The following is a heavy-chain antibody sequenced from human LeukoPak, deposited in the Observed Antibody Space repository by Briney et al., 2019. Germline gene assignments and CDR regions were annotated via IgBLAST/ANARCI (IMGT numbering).Heavy chain of an antibody. Sequence: SETLSLTCTVPGGSTSSMSFYWAWIRQSPGRGLEWIGRIYYSGTTYYNPSLESRVTLSLDTSKNQFSLKVTSVTASDTAVYYCATLNTSNCRRGSQYFDYWGQGSLVTVSS. D-gene: IGHD6-13*01. CDR2: IYYSGTT. J-gene: IGHJ4*02. V-gene: IGHV4-39*01. CDR1: GGSTSSMSFY. CDR3: ATLNTSNCRRGSQYFDY.